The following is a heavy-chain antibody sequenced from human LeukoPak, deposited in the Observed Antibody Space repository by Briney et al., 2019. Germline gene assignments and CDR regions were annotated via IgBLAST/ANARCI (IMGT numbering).Heavy chain of an antibody. CDR1: GGSFSGYY. CDR3: TKSDGYGLIRI. CDR2: INHSGST. Sequence: SETLSLTCAVYGGSFSGYYWSWIRQPPGKGLEWIGEINHSGSTNYNPSLESRVSISVDTSKNQFSLQVISLTAADTAAYYCTKSDGYGLIRICGRGTMVTVSS. D-gene: IGHD3-10*01. V-gene: IGHV4-34*03. J-gene: IGHJ3*02.